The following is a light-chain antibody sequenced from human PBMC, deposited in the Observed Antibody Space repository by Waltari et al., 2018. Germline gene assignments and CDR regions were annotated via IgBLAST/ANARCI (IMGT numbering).Light chain of an antibody. V-gene: IGKV1-39*01. J-gene: IGKJ3*01. CDR2: ATS. Sequence: DIQMTQSPSSLSASVGDRVTITCRASQSISAYLNWYQQKPGKAPNLLIYATSSLQSGVPSRLSGSGSGTDFTLTISSLQPEDFATYFCQQTYFTVETFGPGTKVDIK. CDR3: QQTYFTVET. CDR1: QSISAY.